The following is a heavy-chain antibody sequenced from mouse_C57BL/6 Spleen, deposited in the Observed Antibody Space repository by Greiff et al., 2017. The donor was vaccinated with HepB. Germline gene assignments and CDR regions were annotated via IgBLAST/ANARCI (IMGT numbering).Heavy chain of an antibody. D-gene: IGHD2-5*01. Sequence: QVQLQQSGAELVKPGASVKISCKASGYAFSSYWMNWVKQRPGKGLEWIGQIYPGDGDTHYNGKFKGKATLTADKSSSTAYMQRSSLTSEDSVVYFCARCYSNYEGDFFAYWGQGTLVTVSA. V-gene: IGHV1-80*01. CDR3: ARCYSNYEGDFFAY. CDR2: IYPGDGDT. CDR1: GYAFSSYW. J-gene: IGHJ3*01.